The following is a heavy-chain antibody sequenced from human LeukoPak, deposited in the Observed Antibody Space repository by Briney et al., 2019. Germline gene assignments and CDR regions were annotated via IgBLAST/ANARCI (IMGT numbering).Heavy chain of an antibody. D-gene: IGHD3-16*01. CDR3: ARVTGRYVWGSLDAFDI. CDR2: IYYTGST. V-gene: IGHV4-61*01. Sequence: SETLSLTCTVSGGSVSSGSFYWSWIRQTPGKGLEWIGYIYYTGSTNYNPSLKSRVTISVDTSKNQFSLKLSSVTAADTAVYYCARVTGRYVWGSLDAFDIWGQGTMVTVSS. CDR1: GGSVSSGSFY. J-gene: IGHJ3*02.